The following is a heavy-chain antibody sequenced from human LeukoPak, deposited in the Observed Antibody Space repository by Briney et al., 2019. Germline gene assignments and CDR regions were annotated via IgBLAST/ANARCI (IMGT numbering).Heavy chain of an antibody. CDR2: LNRDGTYT. J-gene: IGHJ4*02. V-gene: IGHV3-74*01. CDR3: ARDYYDILTANRQTKSSYFDY. Sequence: GGSLRLSCAASGFTLSSNWMYWARQAPGEGLVWVSRLNRDGTYTGYADSVKGRFTISRDSSKNTLYLQMNSLRAEDTAVYYCARDYYDILTANRQTKSSYFDYWGQGTLVTVSS. CDR1: GFTLSSNW. D-gene: IGHD3-9*01.